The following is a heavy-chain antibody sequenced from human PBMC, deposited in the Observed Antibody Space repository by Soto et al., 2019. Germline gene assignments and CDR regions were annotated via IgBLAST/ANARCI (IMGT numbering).Heavy chain of an antibody. D-gene: IGHD3-10*01. J-gene: IGHJ4*02. CDR1: GFSFSDHY. V-gene: IGHV3-72*01. CDR3: ARGDSYDSGAPLLRFLDC. CDR2: SRKKVNGYTT. Sequence: EVQLVESGGGLVQPGGSLRLSCEGSGFSFSDHYMDWVRQAPGKGLELVGRSRKKVNGYTTEYAASVKGRFTISRDESKMSLFLQLDSLQSEARAANYCARGDSYDSGAPLLRFLDCWVQGTLVTVSS.